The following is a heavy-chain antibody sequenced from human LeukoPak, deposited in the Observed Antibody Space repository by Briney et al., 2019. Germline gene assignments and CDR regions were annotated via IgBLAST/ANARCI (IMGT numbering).Heavy chain of an antibody. J-gene: IGHJ4*02. CDR1: GGSISTYY. CDR3: ARENDSSGYYYDC. Sequence: PSETLSLTCTVSGGSISTYYWSWIRQPPGKGLEWIGYIYYSGSTNYNPSLKSRVTISVDTSKNQFFLKLSSVTAADTAVYYCARENDSSGYYYDCWGQGTLVTVSS. D-gene: IGHD3-22*01. CDR2: IYYSGST. V-gene: IGHV4-59*01.